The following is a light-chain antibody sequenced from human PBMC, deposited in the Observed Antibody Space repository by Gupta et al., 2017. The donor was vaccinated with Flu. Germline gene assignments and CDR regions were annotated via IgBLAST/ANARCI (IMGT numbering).Light chain of an antibody. Sequence: SPGQTATITCSGDQLGHKYASWYQQKPGQSPLLVIYQDNKRPSGIPERFSGSNSGDTATLTISGTQTMDEADYYCQSWDSSAVVFGGGTKLTVL. CDR2: QDN. CDR3: QSWDSSAVV. CDR1: QLGHKY. J-gene: IGLJ3*02. V-gene: IGLV3-1*01.